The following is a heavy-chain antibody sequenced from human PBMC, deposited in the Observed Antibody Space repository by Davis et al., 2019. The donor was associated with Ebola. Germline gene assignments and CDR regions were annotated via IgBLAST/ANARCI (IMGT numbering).Heavy chain of an antibody. CDR1: GFTFSSYG. V-gene: IGHV3-30*02. CDR3: AKPRVGSYWSWFDP. D-gene: IGHD1-26*01. CDR2: IWYDGSNK. Sequence: GESLKISCAASGFTFSSYGMHWVRQAPGKGLEWVAVIWYDGSNKYYADSVKGRFTISRDNSKNTLYLQMNSLRAEDTAVYYCAKPRVGSYWSWFDPWGQGTLVTVSS. J-gene: IGHJ5*02.